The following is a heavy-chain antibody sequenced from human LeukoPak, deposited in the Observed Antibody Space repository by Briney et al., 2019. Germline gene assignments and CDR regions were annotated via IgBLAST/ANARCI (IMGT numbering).Heavy chain of an antibody. CDR3: ARDRYYDFWSGYYSYYYYYGMDV. Sequence: GGSLRLSCAATGFTFSTYSMNWVRQAPGKGLEWVSSISSSSSYIYYADSGKGRFTISRDSAKNSLYLQMNSLRAEDTAVYYCARDRYYDFWSGYYSYYYYYGMDVWGQGTTVTVSS. D-gene: IGHD3-3*01. CDR1: GFTFSTYS. V-gene: IGHV3-21*01. J-gene: IGHJ6*02. CDR2: ISSSSSYI.